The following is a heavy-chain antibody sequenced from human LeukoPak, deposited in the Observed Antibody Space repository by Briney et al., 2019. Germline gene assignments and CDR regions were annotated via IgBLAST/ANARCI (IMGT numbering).Heavy chain of an antibody. CDR2: IHRSGRP. V-gene: IGHV4-4*02. D-gene: IGHD1-14*01. CDR3: AREILGGFNPGAY. J-gene: IGHJ4*02. Sequence: MTSETLSLTCTVSVDSITTTCWSWVRQPPGKGLEWIGEIHRSGRPNYNPSLQSRVTISIDRSRNQIALQLTSVTAADTAVYYCAREILGGFNPGAYWGQGTLVTVSS. CDR1: VDSITTTC.